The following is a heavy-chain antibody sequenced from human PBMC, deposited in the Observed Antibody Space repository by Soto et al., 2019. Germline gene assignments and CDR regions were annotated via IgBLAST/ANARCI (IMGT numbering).Heavy chain of an antibody. V-gene: IGHV4-31*03. CDR3: AREDTAMVKIDY. D-gene: IGHD5-18*01. Sequence: QTLCLTCTVSGGSISSGGYYWSWICQHPGKGLEWIGYIYYSGSTYYNPSLKSRVTISVDTSKNQFSLKLSSVTAADTAVYYCAREDTAMVKIDYWGQGTLVTVSS. CDR1: GGSISSGGYY. CDR2: IYYSGST. J-gene: IGHJ4*02.